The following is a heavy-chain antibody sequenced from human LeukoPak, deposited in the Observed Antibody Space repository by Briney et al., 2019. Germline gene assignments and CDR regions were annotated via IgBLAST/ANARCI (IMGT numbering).Heavy chain of an antibody. D-gene: IGHD2-15*01. J-gene: IGHJ4*02. CDR3: AREYCSGGSCRFDY. CDR2: IKQDGSEK. Sequence: ETLSLTCAVYGGSFSGYYWSWVRQAPGKGLEWVANIKQDGSEKYYVDSVKGRFTISRDNAKNSLYLQMNSLRAEDTAVYYCAREYCSGGSCRFDYWGQGTLVTVSS. CDR1: GGSFSGYY. V-gene: IGHV3-7*01.